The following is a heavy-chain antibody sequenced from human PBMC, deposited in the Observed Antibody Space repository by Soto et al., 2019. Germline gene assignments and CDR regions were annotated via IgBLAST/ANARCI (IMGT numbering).Heavy chain of an antibody. J-gene: IGHJ4*02. D-gene: IGHD5-18*01. CDR2: ISYDGSNK. V-gene: IGHV3-30*18. Sequence: GGSLRLSCAASGFTFSSYGMHWVRQAPGKGLEWVAVISYDGSNKYYADSVKGRFTISRDNSKNTLYLQMNSLRAEDTAVYYCAKDKAAMAFIDYWGQGTLVTVSS. CDR1: GFTFSSYG. CDR3: AKDKAAMAFIDY.